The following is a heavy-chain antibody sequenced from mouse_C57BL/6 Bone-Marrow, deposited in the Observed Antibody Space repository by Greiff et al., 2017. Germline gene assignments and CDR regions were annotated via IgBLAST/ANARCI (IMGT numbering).Heavy chain of an antibody. J-gene: IGHJ3*01. Sequence: EVQRVEPGGGLVQPGASLKLSCESNEYEFPSYGMSWVRKTPEKRLELVAAINSDGGSTNYQDTMKRRSTISRDNTKKTLYLQMSSLRSEDTALYYCARQWDYGGKFAYWGQGTLVTVSA. V-gene: IGHV5-2*01. D-gene: IGHD2-4*01. CDR3: ARQWDYGGKFAY. CDR2: INSDGGST. CDR1: EYEFPSYG.